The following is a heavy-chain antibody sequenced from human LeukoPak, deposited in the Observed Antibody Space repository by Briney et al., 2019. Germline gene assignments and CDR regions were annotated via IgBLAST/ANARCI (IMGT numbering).Heavy chain of an antibody. CDR1: ASTFSNYA. V-gene: IGHV3-23*01. CDR2: ISGSAGST. CDR3: AKEGETSVMVSR. J-gene: IGHJ4*02. Sequence: GRSLRLSCAASASTFSNYATSWVRQAPGEGLEWGSAISGSAGSTYYAASVKGRFTISRDNSKNTLYLQMNSLRAEDTAVYYCAKEGETSVMVSRWGQGTLVTVSS. D-gene: IGHD5-18*01.